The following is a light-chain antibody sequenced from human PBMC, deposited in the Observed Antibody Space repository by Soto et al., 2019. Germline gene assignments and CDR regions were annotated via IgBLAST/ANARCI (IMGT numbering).Light chain of an antibody. Sequence: QSALTQPRSVSGSPGQSVTISCTGTSSDVGGYNYVSWYQQHPGKAPKLMIYDVSKRPSGVPDRFSGSKSGNTASLTISGLQAEDEADYYCCSYAGSYIWNVVFGGGTKVTVL. CDR3: CSYAGSYIWNVV. J-gene: IGLJ2*01. V-gene: IGLV2-11*01. CDR1: SSDVGGYNY. CDR2: DVS.